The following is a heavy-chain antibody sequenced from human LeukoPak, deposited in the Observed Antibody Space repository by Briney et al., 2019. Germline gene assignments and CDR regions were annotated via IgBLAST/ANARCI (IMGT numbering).Heavy chain of an antibody. V-gene: IGHV1-46*01. D-gene: IGHD2-21*02. J-gene: IGHJ4*02. CDR2: INPSGGST. CDR1: GYTFTSYY. Sequence: ASVKVSCKASGYTFTSYYMHWVRRAPGQGLEWTGIINPSGGSTSYAQKFQGRVTMTRDTSTSTVYMELSSLRSEDTAVYYCARLSLACGGDCYYFDYWGQGTLVTVSS. CDR3: ARLSLACGGDCYYFDY.